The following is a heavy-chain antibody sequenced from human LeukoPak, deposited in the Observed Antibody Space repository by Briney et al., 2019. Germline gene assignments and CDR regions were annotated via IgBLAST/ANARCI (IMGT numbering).Heavy chain of an antibody. CDR3: ARLRKENWFDP. J-gene: IGHJ5*02. CDR2: FIPIFGTA. Sequence: RASVKVSCKASGGTFSIYAISWVRQAPGQGLEWMGGFIPIFGTANYAQKFQGRVTITADESTSTAYMELSSLRSEDTAVYYCARLRKENWFDPWGQGTLVTVS. CDR1: GGTFSIYA. V-gene: IGHV1-69*01.